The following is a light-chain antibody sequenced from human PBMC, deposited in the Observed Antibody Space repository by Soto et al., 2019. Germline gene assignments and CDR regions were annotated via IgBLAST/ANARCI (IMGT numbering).Light chain of an antibody. CDR1: QGISIY. CDR3: QKYNSAPHT. CDR2: AAS. Sequence: DIQMTQSPSSLSASVGDRVTITCRASQGISIYLAWYQQKPGKVPKLLIYAASTLQSGVPTRFSGSGSGTDITPIISSLQAEDVANYYCQKYNSAPHTFGQGTKLEIK. V-gene: IGKV1-27*01. J-gene: IGKJ2*01.